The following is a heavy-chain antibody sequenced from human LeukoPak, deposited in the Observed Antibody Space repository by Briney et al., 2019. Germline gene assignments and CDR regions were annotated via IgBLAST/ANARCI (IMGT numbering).Heavy chain of an antibody. Sequence: GGSLRLSCAASGFTFSSYSMNWVRQAPGKGLEWVSYISSSSSTIYYANSVKGRFTISRDDSKNTLYLQMDSLRAEDTAVYYCASEPRLSGTYYFDYWGQGTLVTVSS. V-gene: IGHV3-48*01. CDR2: ISSSSSTI. J-gene: IGHJ4*02. CDR1: GFTFSSYS. D-gene: IGHD1-26*01. CDR3: ASEPRLSGTYYFDY.